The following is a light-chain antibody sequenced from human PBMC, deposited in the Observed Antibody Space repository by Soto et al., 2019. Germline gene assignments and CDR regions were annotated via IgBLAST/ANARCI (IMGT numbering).Light chain of an antibody. V-gene: IGKV1-9*01. CDR1: QGIRSY. CDR2: GAS. Sequence: DIQLTQSPFFLSASVGDRVTITCRASQGIRSYLAWYQQRPGKAPELLLYGASTLRTGVASRFSGSGSGTEFTLTISSLQPEDFATYFCQQLNSFPPLFTFGPGTKVDIK. J-gene: IGKJ3*01. CDR3: QQLNSFPPLFT.